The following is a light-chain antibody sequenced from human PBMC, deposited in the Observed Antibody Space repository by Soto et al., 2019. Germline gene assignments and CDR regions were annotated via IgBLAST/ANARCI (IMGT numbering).Light chain of an antibody. CDR3: QKYNGAPPFT. V-gene: IGKV1-27*01. CDR2: AAS. Sequence: DIQMTQSPSSLSASVGDRVTITCRASQGIGNYLAWYQQKPGKVPKLLMYAASTLHSGVPSRFSGSGSGTDFSLTINGLQPEDFATYYCQKYNGAPPFTFGPGSKVEIK. CDR1: QGIGNY. J-gene: IGKJ3*01.